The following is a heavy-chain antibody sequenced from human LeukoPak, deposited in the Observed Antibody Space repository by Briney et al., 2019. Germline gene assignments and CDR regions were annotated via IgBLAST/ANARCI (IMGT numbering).Heavy chain of an antibody. J-gene: IGHJ4*02. D-gene: IGHD6-13*01. CDR3: ARHEGQQLLNYFDY. CDR2: IYYSGSS. CDR1: GGSLSSYY. Sequence: PSETLSLTSTASGGSLSSYYWSWIRQPPGKGPEWIGYIYYSGSSNCSPSLKRRVTISVATSKNQFSLKLSSVTAADTAVYYCARHEGQQLLNYFDYWGQGTLVTVSS. V-gene: IGHV4-59*08.